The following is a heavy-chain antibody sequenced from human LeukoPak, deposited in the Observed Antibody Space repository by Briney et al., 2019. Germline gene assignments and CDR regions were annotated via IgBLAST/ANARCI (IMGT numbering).Heavy chain of an antibody. D-gene: IGHD3-10*01. CDR2: IEHSGST. Sequence: SETLSLTCTVSGYSISSGYYWGWIRQPPGKGLEWIGSIEHSGSTFFNPSLKSRVTISVDTSKNQFSLKLSSVTAADTAVYYCARAYMVRGVPNWFDPWGQGTLVTVSS. CDR3: ARAYMVRGVPNWFDP. J-gene: IGHJ5*02. CDR1: GYSISSGYY. V-gene: IGHV4-38-2*02.